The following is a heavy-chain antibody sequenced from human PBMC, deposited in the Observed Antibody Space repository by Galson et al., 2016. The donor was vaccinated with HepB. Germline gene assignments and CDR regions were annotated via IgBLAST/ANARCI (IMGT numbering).Heavy chain of an antibody. J-gene: IGHJ5*02. CDR2: ISSGGTTI. D-gene: IGHD6-25*01. Sequence: SLRLSCAASGFTISRHNMNWVRQAPEKGLEWVSFISSGGTTIRYADSAKGRFTLSADNAKNSLYLQMNSLRVEDMAVYYCVREAAGFDPWGRGTLVTVSS. CDR1: GFTISRHN. CDR3: VREAAGFDP. V-gene: IGHV3-48*04.